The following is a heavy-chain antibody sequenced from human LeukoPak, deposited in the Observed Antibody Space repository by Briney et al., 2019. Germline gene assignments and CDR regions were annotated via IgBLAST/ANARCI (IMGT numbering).Heavy chain of an antibody. CDR3: ARDRAYSGSSQGLDHDAFDI. CDR2: IYLRVNT. V-gene: IGHV4-4*02. Sequence: SETLSLTCAISGGSISSSNWWTWVRQPPGKGLEWVGEIYLRVNTNYNPSLESRVTISVDESKTQLSLRLESVTAADTAVYYCARDRAYSGSSQGLDHDAFDIWGQGTMVTVSS. D-gene: IGHD1-26*01. CDR1: GGSISSSNW. J-gene: IGHJ3*02.